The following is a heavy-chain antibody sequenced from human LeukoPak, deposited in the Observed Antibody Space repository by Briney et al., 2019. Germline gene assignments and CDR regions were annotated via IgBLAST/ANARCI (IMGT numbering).Heavy chain of an antibody. CDR1: GYSISSGYY. V-gene: IGHV4-38-2*02. Sequence: SETLSLTCTVSGYSISSGYYWGWIRQPPGKGLEWIGSIYHSGSTYYNPSLKSRVTISVDTSKNQFSLKLSSVTAADTAVYYCAKEGGYSYGNQFDYWGQGTLVTVSS. D-gene: IGHD5-18*01. CDR3: AKEGGYSYGNQFDY. CDR2: IYHSGST. J-gene: IGHJ4*02.